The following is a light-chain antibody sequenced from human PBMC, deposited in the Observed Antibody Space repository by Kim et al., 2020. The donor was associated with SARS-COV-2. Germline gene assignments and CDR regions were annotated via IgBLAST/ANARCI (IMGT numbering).Light chain of an antibody. CDR2: KVS. J-gene: IGKJ2*01. V-gene: IGKV2-30*01. CDR3: MQGTHWPYT. CDR1: QGLVYNNGNTY. Sequence: QPASNSCRYSQGLVYNNGNTYLNWFQQRPGHSPRRLIYKVSNRDSGVPDRFTGSGSGTDFTLEISRVEAEDAGLYYCMQGTHWPYTFGQGTKLEI.